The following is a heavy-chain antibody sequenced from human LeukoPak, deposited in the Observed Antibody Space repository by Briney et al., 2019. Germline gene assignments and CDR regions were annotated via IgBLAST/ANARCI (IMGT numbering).Heavy chain of an antibody. CDR3: AKTAKYYYGSETYYFFEY. V-gene: IGHV3-23*01. Sequence: GGSLRPSCAAYGFTFSSYGMSWVRQAPGKGLEWVSAISGSGGSTYYADSVKGRFTISRDNSKNTLYLQMKSLRAEDTAVYYCAKTAKYYYGSETYYFFEYWGQGTLVTVSS. CDR1: GFTFSSYG. CDR2: ISGSGGST. D-gene: IGHD3-10*01. J-gene: IGHJ4*02.